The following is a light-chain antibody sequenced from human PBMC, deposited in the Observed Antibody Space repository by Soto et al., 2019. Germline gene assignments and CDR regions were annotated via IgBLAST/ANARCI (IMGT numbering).Light chain of an antibody. CDR2: AVS. V-gene: IGLV2-14*03. Sequence: QSALTQPASVSGSPGQSITISCSGTSSDIGSYDHVAWYQQFPGKSPKLIIYAVSDRPSGVSDRFSGSKSGISASLTISGLQTEDEADYYCIPYTDRQSYRFGTATKV. CDR3: IPYTDRQSYR. J-gene: IGLJ1*01. CDR1: SSDIGSYDH.